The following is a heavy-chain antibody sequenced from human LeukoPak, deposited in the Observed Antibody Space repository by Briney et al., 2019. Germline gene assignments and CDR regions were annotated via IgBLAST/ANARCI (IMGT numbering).Heavy chain of an antibody. V-gene: IGHV1-18*01. CDR3: ARRCSSTSCSTWSYYYYGMDV. CDR2: ISAYNGNT. J-gene: IGHJ6*02. D-gene: IGHD2-2*01. Sequence: GASVKLSCTASGYTLTSYGISWVRQAPGPGLKWMGWISAYNGNTNYAKKLQGRVNLTTDTSTSTAYMELRSLRSDDTAVYYCARRCSSTSCSTWSYYYYGMDVWGQGTTVTVSS. CDR1: GYTLTSYG.